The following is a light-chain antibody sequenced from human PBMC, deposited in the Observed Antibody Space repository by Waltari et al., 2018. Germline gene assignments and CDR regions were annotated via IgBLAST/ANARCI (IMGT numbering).Light chain of an antibody. CDR1: QVLTTY. CDR3: QQLYGFPFT. V-gene: IGKV1-9*01. J-gene: IGKJ3*01. CDR2: AAS. Sequence: DIQLTQSPSLLSASAGDRVTITCRASQVLTTYLAWYQQKPGKAPKLLIYAASTLRTGVPSRFSGSGSGTEFTLTISSLQPEDFATYYCQQLYGFPFTFGPGTKVDIK.